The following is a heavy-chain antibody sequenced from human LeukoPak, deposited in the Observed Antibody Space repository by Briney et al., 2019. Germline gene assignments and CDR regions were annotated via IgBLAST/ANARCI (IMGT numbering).Heavy chain of an antibody. CDR3: ATGNVANYYYYGMDV. Sequence: ASVKVSCKASGYTFTGYYMHWVRQAPGQGLGWMGWINPNSGGTNYAQKFQGRVTMTRDTSISTAYMELSRLRSDDTAVYYCATGNVANYYYYGMDVWGQGTTVTVSS. CDR1: GYTFTGYY. J-gene: IGHJ6*02. V-gene: IGHV1-2*02. CDR2: INPNSGGT. D-gene: IGHD5-12*01.